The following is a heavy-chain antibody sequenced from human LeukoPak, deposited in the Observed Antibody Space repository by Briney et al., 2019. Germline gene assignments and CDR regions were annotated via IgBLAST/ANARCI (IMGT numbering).Heavy chain of an antibody. V-gene: IGHV4-4*07. CDR2: IYTSGST. J-gene: IGHJ4*02. CDR1: GGSISSYY. CDR3: ASTLYSYGTDYFDY. D-gene: IGHD5-18*01. Sequence: SETLSLTCTVSGGSISSYYWSWIRRPAGKGLEWIGRIYTSGSTNYNPSLKSRVTMSVDTSKNQFSLKLSSVTAADTAVYYCASTLYSYGTDYFDYWGQGTLVTVSS.